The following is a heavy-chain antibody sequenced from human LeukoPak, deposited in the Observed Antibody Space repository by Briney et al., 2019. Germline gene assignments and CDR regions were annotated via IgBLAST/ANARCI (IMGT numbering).Heavy chain of an antibody. D-gene: IGHD3-22*01. CDR2: ISSTRSYM. CDR3: ARDRYYYDDSGSDY. CDR1: GSAFGAYT. V-gene: IGHV3-21*06. J-gene: IGHJ4*02. Sequence: PGGSLRLSCAASGSAFGAYTMNWVRQAPGKGLEWVSSISSTRSYMYYSDSVKGRFTISRDNAKNSLYLQMNSLRAEDTAVYYCARDRYYYDDSGSDYWGQGTLVTVSS.